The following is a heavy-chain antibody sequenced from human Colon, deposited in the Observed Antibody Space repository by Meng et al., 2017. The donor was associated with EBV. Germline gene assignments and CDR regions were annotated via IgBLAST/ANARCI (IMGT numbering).Heavy chain of an antibody. CDR1: CAPLSGRNW. D-gene: IGHD2-21*02. J-gene: IGHJ4*02. V-gene: IGHV4-4*02. CDR2: IYHSGST. Sequence: GRRHWSGPCMVKPSGTCSLTCAVSCAPLSGRNWWSWVRQPPGKGLEWIGEIYHSGSTNYNPSLKSRVTISVDESKNQFSLRLSSVTAADTAVYYCARVGAYCGGDCYHPRWGQGTLVTVSS. CDR3: ARVGAYCGGDCYHPR.